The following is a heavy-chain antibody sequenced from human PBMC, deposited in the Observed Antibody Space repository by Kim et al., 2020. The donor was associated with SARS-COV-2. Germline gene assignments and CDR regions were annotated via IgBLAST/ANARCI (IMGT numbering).Heavy chain of an antibody. CDR1: GFTFSSYS. D-gene: IGHD6-13*01. CDR3: ARGTLTGYLSH. J-gene: IGHJ4*02. CDR2: ISTGGSIT. Sequence: GGSLRLSCAASGFTFSSYSMRWVRQAPGKGLEWVSRISTGGSITYYADSVKGRFTVSRDNARNTLYLQMNSLRAEDTAVYYCARGTLTGYLSHWGQGARVTVSS. V-gene: IGHV3-23*01.